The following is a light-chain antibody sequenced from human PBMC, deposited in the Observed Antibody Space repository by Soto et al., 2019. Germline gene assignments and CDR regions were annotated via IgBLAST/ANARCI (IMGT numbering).Light chain of an antibody. J-gene: IGKJ5*01. CDR1: QVVSRGY. Sequence: TQTPGKRSFSPHDRATRSCIAIQVVSRGYLAWYQQKPGQAPRLLIYGASTRATGIPARFSGSGSGTEFTLTISNLQSEDFAVYYCQQYNNVLPITFGQGTRLAIK. CDR2: GAS. V-gene: IGKV3-15*01. CDR3: QQYNNVLPIT.